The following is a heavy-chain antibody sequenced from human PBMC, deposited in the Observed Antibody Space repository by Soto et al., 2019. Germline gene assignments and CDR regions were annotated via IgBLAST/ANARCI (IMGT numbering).Heavy chain of an antibody. J-gene: IGHJ4*02. D-gene: IGHD3-16*01. CDR2: IYSGGST. V-gene: IGHV3-66*01. CDR3: ARDGGEGALDY. CDR1: GFTVSTNF. Sequence: EVPLVESGGGLVQPGGSLRLSCAVSGFTVSTNFMTWVRQAPGKGLEWVSLIYSGGSTYYADSVKGRFTISRDNSRNTLYLQMNSLRAEDTAVYYCARDGGEGALDYWGQGTLVTVSS.